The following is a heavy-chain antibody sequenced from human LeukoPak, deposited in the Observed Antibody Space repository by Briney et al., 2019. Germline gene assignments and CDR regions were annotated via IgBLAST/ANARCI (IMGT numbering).Heavy chain of an antibody. CDR3: ARVNRARWLQSGYFDY. D-gene: IGHD5-24*01. Sequence: GGSLRLSCAASGFTFSSYGMSWVRQAPGKGLEWVSAISGSGGSTYYADSVKGRFTISRDNAKNSLYLQMNSLRAEDTAVYYCARVNRARWLQSGYFDYWGQGTLVTVSS. CDR1: GFTFSSYG. CDR2: ISGSGGST. V-gene: IGHV3-23*01. J-gene: IGHJ4*02.